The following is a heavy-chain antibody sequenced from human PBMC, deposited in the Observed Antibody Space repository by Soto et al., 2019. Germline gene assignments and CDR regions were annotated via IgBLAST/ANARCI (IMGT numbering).Heavy chain of an antibody. CDR1: GGSISSGDYY. Sequence: PSETLSLTCTVSGGSISSGDYYRSWIRQPPGKGLEWIGYIYYSGSTYYNPSLKSRVTISVDTSKNQFSLKLSSVTAADTAVYYCAAYYYDSSGYYGFVYWGQGTLVTVSS. CDR2: IYYSGST. V-gene: IGHV4-30-4*01. CDR3: AAYYYDSSGYYGFVY. J-gene: IGHJ4*02. D-gene: IGHD3-22*01.